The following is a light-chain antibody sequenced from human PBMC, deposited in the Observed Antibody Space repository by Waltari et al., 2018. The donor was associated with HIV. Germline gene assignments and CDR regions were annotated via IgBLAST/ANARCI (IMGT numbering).Light chain of an antibody. CDR3: CSYAGSSTYVV. V-gene: IGLV2-23*01. CDR1: SSDVGSYNF. J-gene: IGLJ2*01. CDR2: EGD. Sequence: QSALTQPASVSGSPGPSIPISCTGTSSDVGSYNFVSWYQQHPGNAPKLIIDEGDKRPSGVSYRFSGSKSGSTASLTISGLQAEDEADYYCCSYAGSSTYVVFGGGTQLTVL.